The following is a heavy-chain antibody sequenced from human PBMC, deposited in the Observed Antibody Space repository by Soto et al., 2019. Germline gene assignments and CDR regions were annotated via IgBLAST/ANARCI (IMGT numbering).Heavy chain of an antibody. CDR3: ARATYSSSPFFDY. Sequence: PGGSLRLSCAASGFTVSSNYMSWVRQAPGKGLEWVSVIYSGGSTYYADSVKGRFTISRDNSKNTLYLQMNSLRAEDTAVYYCARATYSSSPFFDYWGQGTLVTVSS. CDR1: GFTVSSNY. D-gene: IGHD6-6*01. CDR2: IYSGGST. J-gene: IGHJ4*02. V-gene: IGHV3-66*01.